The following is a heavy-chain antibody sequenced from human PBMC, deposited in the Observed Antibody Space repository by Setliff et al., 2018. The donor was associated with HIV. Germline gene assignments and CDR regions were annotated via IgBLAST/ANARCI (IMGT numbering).Heavy chain of an antibody. CDR2: INPNSGAT. J-gene: IGHJ4*02. Sequence: ASVKVSCKASGYTLSGYYLHWVRRAPGQGLEWMGWINPNSGATNYAQSFQGRVTMTRDTSISTAYMDLSSLTSDDTAVYNCALASIVSTARWNHWGRGTTVTVSS. CDR1: GYTLSGYY. CDR3: ALASIVSTARWNH. V-gene: IGHV1-2*02. D-gene: IGHD1-26*01.